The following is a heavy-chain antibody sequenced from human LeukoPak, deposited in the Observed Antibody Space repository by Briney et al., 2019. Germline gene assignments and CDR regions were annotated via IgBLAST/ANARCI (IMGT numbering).Heavy chain of an antibody. J-gene: IGHJ4*02. V-gene: IGHV3-23*01. CDR2: IRVSGGGAT. CDR1: GFTFNVYA. Sequence: PGGSLRLSCAASGFTFNVYAMTWVRQAPGKRLGWVSTIRVSGGGATYYADSVQGRFTISRDNSKNTLYLQMSSLRVEDTAVYYCAKPTGTGVAKWYFDSWGQGTLVTVSS. D-gene: IGHD3-10*01. CDR3: AKPTGTGVAKWYFDS.